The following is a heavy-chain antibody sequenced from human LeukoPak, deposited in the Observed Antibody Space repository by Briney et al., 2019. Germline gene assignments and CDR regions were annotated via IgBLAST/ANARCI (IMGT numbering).Heavy chain of an antibody. CDR2: ISSDGSST. J-gene: IGHJ4*02. Sequence: GGSLMLSCAASGFTFRNHWMHWVRQTPGKGLVWVSRISSDGSSTTYADSVKGRFTISRDNAKNTLYLQMNNLRAEDTAMYYCARDQRVTGRPDIDYWGQGTLVIVSS. CDR3: ARDQRVTGRPDIDY. D-gene: IGHD6-6*01. CDR1: GFTFRNHW. V-gene: IGHV3-74*03.